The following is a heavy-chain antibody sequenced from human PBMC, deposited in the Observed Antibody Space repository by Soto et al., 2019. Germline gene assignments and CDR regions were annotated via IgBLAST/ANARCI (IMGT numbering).Heavy chain of an antibody. Sequence: GGSLRLSCAASGFTFSSYWMHWVRQAPGKGLVWVSRINSDGSSTSYADSVKGRFTISRDNAKNTLYLQLNSLRAEDTAVYYCAGTYYYGSGTSDFDYWGQGTLVTVSS. D-gene: IGHD3-10*01. CDR1: GFTFSSYW. J-gene: IGHJ4*02. CDR3: AGTYYYGSGTSDFDY. CDR2: INSDGSST. V-gene: IGHV3-74*01.